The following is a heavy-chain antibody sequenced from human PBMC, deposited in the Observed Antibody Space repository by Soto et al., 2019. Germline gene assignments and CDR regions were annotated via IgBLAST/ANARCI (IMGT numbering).Heavy chain of an antibody. V-gene: IGHV3-23*01. CDR2: ISDVNSGT. CDR1: GFTFSTYA. Sequence: HPGGSLRLSCAASGFTFSTYAMGWVRQAPGKGLQWASIISDVNSGTYYADFVKGRFTISRDNSRTTLHLQMNSLRAEDTAVYHCAKCDAAAGVVDNWGQGTQVTVSS. D-gene: IGHD6-13*01. CDR3: AKCDAAAGVVDN. J-gene: IGHJ4*02.